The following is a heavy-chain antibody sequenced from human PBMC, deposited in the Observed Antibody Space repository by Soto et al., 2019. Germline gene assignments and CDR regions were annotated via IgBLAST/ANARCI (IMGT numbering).Heavy chain of an antibody. CDR2: TYYRSKWYN. CDR1: GDSVSSYSVV. Sequence: SQTLSLTCAISGDSVSSYSVVWNWIRQSPSGGLEWLGRTYYRSKWYNDYAVFVNSRITINPDTSKNQFSLHLNSVTPEDAAVYYCARESYGSGSYDGMDVWGQRTTVTVSS. J-gene: IGHJ6*02. CDR3: ARESYGSGSYDGMDV. D-gene: IGHD3-10*01. V-gene: IGHV6-1*01.